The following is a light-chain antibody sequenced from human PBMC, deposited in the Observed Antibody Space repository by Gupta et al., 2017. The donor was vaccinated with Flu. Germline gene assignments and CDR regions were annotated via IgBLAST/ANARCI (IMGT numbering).Light chain of an antibody. V-gene: IGLV1-47*01. CDR2: RKS. J-gene: IGLJ1*01. CDR1: SSKVGSNY. Sequence: RITITCSGTSSKVGSNYVYWYQQLPGTAPKLLIYRKSQRPSGVPDRFSGSKSGTTASLTISGLQAEDEADYYCEASDDSLTSGVFGTGTKLTVL. CDR3: EASDDSLTSGV.